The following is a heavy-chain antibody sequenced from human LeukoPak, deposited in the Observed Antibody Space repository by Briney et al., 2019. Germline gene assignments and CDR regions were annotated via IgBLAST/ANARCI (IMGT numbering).Heavy chain of an antibody. J-gene: IGHJ3*01. CDR2: IGTYNGNP. D-gene: IGHD3-16*01. CDR1: GYTFTNYA. V-gene: IGHV1-18*01. CDR3: AREDPGGAFDV. Sequence: EASVKVSCKASGYTFTNYAISWVRQAPGQGLEWMGWIGTYNGNPDYTQRLQGRVTMTADTSTSTAYMELRSLKSDDTAVYYCAREDPGGAFDVWGRGTMVTVSS.